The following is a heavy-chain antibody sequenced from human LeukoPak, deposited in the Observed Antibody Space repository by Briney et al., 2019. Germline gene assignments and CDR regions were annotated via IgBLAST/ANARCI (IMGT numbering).Heavy chain of an antibody. CDR2: IYNSGST. D-gene: IGHD3-9*01. CDR1: GYSISSGYY. V-gene: IGHV4-38-2*02. J-gene: IGHJ4*02. CDR3: ARDLRPEYFIDY. Sequence: KPSETLSLTCTVSGYSISSGYYWGWIRQAPGKGLEWIGSIYNSGSTYYNPSLKSRVTISVDTSKNQFSLKLSSVTAADTAVYYCARDLRPEYFIDYWGQGTLVTVSS.